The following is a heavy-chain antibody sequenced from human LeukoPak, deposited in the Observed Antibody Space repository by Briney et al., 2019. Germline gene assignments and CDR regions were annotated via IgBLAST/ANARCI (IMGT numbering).Heavy chain of an antibody. CDR1: GGSFSGYY. Sequence: SETLSLTCAVYGGSFSGYYWSWIRQPPGKGLEWIGEINHSGSTNYNPSLKSRVTISVDTSKNQFSLKLSSVTAADTAVYYCASQAGGDYAYYYYMDVWGKGTTVTISS. V-gene: IGHV4-34*01. CDR2: INHSGST. J-gene: IGHJ6*03. CDR3: ASQAGGDYAYYYYMDV. D-gene: IGHD4-17*01.